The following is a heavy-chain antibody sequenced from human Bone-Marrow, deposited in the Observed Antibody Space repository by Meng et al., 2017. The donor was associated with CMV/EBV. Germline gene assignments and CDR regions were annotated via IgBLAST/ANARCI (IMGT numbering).Heavy chain of an antibody. CDR3: AKDLPPYYDFWSGFDY. J-gene: IGHJ4*02. Sequence: SGFTFSSYPMGWVRQAPGKGLEWVSAVNNGGRTYSADSVKGRFAISRDNSKNTLYLQMNSLRAEDTAVYYCAKDLPPYYDFWSGFDYWGQGTLVTVSS. CDR2: VNNGGRT. D-gene: IGHD3-3*01. CDR1: GFTFSSYP. V-gene: IGHV3-23*01.